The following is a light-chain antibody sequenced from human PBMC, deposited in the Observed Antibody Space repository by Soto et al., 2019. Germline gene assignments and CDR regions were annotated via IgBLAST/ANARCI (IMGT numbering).Light chain of an antibody. CDR2: AAS. J-gene: IGKJ4*01. CDR3: QQSYSTPLT. CDR1: QSISSY. V-gene: IGKV1-39*01. Sequence: DLQMTQSPSSLSASVGDRVTITCRASQSISSYLNWYQQKPGKAPKLLIYAASRLQSGVPSRFSGSGSGTDFTLTISSLQPEDVATYYCQQSYSTPLTVGGETKVEIK.